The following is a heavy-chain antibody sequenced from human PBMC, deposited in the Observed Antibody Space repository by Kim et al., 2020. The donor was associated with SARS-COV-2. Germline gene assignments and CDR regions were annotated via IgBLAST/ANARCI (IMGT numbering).Heavy chain of an antibody. V-gene: IGHV3-33*01. J-gene: IGHJ6*02. CDR1: GFTFSSYG. CDR2: IWYDGSNK. Sequence: GGSLRLSCAASGFTFSSYGMHWVRQAPGKGLEWVAVIWYDGSNKYYADSVKGRFTISRDNSKNTLYLQMNSLRAEDTAVYYCARERAGRPDYYYGMDVWGQGTTVTVSS. CDR3: ARERAGRPDYYYGMDV. D-gene: IGHD3-10*01.